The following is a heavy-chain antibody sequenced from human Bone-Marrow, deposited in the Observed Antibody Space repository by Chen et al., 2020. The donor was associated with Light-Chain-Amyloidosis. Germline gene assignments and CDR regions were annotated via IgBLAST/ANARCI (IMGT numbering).Heavy chain of an antibody. Sequence: QVQLQESGPGLVKPSQTLSLTCTFSGGSISSGGYYWSWIRQHPGKGLEWIGYLYYSGSTYYNPSLKSRVTISVDTSKNQFSLKLSAVTAADTAVYYCARGRDYYDSSGYSYYFDYWGQGTLVTVSS. J-gene: IGHJ4*02. CDR1: GGSISSGGYY. V-gene: IGHV4-31*03. CDR2: LYYSGST. CDR3: ARGRDYYDSSGYSYYFDY. D-gene: IGHD3-22*01.